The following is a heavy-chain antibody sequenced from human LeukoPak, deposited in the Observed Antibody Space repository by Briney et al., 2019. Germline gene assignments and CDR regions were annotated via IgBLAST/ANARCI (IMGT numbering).Heavy chain of an antibody. D-gene: IGHD6-13*01. CDR2: ISYDGSNK. CDR3: AKDNYAAAGTFDP. CDR1: GFTFSSYG. V-gene: IGHV3-30*18. J-gene: IGHJ5*02. Sequence: GSLRLSCAASGFTFSSYGMHWVRQAPGKGLEWVAVISYDGSNKYYADSVKGRFTISRDDSKNTLYLQMNSLRAEDTAVYYCAKDNYAAAGTFDPWGQGTLVTVSS.